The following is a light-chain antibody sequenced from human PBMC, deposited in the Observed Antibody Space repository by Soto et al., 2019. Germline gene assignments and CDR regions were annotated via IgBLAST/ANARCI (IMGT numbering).Light chain of an antibody. CDR1: SGHSSYA. V-gene: IGLV4-69*01. CDR2: LNSDGSH. Sequence: QSVLTQSPSASASLGASVRITCTLDSGHSSYAIAWHQQQPEKGPRFLMKLNSDGSHKKGDGIPELFSGSSSGAERYLTISSLQSEDEADYYCQAWVAGVHVVFGGGTKLTVL. J-gene: IGLJ2*01. CDR3: QAWVAGVHVV.